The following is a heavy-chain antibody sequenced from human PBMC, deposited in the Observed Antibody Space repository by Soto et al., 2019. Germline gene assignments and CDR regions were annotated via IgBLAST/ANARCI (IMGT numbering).Heavy chain of an antibody. V-gene: IGHV2-5*02. J-gene: IGHJ4*02. Sequence: QITLNESGPTVVRPTETLTLTCRFSGFSLTTSGVGVGWIRQSPGTAPEWLALIYWDDDKRYSASLKGRLTITKDTATHQVVLTVSDLDPTDTATYYCAHRVLRTVFGLVTTTAIYFDFWGQGTPVAVSS. CDR1: GFSLTTSGVG. CDR3: AHRVLRTVFGLVTTTAIYFDF. D-gene: IGHD3-3*01. CDR2: IYWDDDK.